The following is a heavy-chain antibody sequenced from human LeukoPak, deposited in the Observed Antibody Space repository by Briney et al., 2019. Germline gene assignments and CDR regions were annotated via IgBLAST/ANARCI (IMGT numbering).Heavy chain of an antibody. CDR1: GGSISSSSYY. CDR3: ARDLRGDMTTVTFDY. Sequence: SETLSLTCIVSGGSISSSSYYWGWIRQPPGKGLEWIGSIYYSGSTYYNPSLKSRVTISVDTSKNQFSLKLSSVTAADTAVYYCARDLRGDMTTVTFDYWGQGTLVTVSS. V-gene: IGHV4-39*07. J-gene: IGHJ4*02. CDR2: IYYSGST. D-gene: IGHD4-17*01.